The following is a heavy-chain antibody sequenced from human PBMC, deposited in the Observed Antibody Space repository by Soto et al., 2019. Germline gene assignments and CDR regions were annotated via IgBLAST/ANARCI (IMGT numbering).Heavy chain of an antibody. J-gene: IGHJ6*02. Sequence: GESLKISCKGSGYSFTSYWIGWGRHMPGKGLEWMGIIYPGDSDTRYSPSFQGQVTISADKSISTAYLQLSSLKASDTAMYSGARHAIWVHGMHVWGQETTVTVSS. V-gene: IGHV5-51*01. CDR2: IYPGDSDT. CDR1: GYSFTSYW. CDR3: ARHAIWVHGMHV. D-gene: IGHD3-9*01.